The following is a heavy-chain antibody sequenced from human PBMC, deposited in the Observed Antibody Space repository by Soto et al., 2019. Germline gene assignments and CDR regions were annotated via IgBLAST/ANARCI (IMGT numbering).Heavy chain of an antibody. CDR3: ARAGTYYGSGSYYEYYYYLDV. D-gene: IGHD3-10*01. J-gene: IGHJ6*03. CDR1: GFTFSSYA. Sequence: EVQLVESGGGLVQPGGSLRLSCAASGFTFSSYAMHWVRQAPGKGLEYVSDISSNGGSTYYANSVKGTFTISRDNSKNIMYRQRGSVRAEDMAVYYCARAGTYYGSGSYYEYYYYLDVWGKGTTVTVSS. V-gene: IGHV3-64*01. CDR2: ISSNGGST.